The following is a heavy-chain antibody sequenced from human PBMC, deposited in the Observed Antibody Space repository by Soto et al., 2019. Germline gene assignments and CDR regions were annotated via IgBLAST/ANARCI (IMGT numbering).Heavy chain of an antibody. CDR3: ARDWGMTTVTTVPFDY. Sequence: ASVKVSCKASGYTFTSYGISWVRQAPGQGLEWMGWISAYNGNTNYAQKLQGRVTMTTDTSTSTAYMGLRSLRSDDTAVYYCARDWGMTTVTTVPFDYWGQGTLVTVSS. CDR1: GYTFTSYG. V-gene: IGHV1-18*04. J-gene: IGHJ4*02. CDR2: ISAYNGNT. D-gene: IGHD4-4*01.